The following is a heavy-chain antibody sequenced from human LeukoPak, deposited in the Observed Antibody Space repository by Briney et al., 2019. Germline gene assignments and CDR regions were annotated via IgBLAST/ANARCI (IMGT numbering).Heavy chain of an antibody. CDR2: IWYDGSNK. Sequence: PGGSLRLSCAASGFTFSRYGMNWVRQAPGKGLEWVAVIWYDGSNKYYADSVKGRFTISRDNSKNTLYLQMNSLRAEDTAVYYCATVFYGSGSYPDYWGQGTLVTVSS. V-gene: IGHV3-33*01. CDR1: GFTFSRYG. J-gene: IGHJ4*02. CDR3: ATVFYGSGSYPDY. D-gene: IGHD3-10*01.